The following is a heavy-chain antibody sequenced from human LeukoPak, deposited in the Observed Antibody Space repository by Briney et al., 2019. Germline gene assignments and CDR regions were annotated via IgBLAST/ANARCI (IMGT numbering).Heavy chain of an antibody. V-gene: IGHV3-30-3*01. CDR2: ISYDGSNK. D-gene: IGHD6-13*01. J-gene: IGHJ3*02. Sequence: GGSLRLSCAASGFTFSSYAMHWVRQAPGKGPEWVAVISYDGSNKYYADSVKGRFTISRDNSKNTLYLQMNSLRAEDTAVYYCARVRSSWPHDAFDIWGQGTMVTVSS. CDR1: GFTFSSYA. CDR3: ARVRSSWPHDAFDI.